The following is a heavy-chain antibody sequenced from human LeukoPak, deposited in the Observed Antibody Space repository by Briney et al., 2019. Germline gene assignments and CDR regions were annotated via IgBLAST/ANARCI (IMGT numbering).Heavy chain of an antibody. CDR1: GFTFSSYS. V-gene: IGHV3-21*01. CDR2: ISSSSSYI. D-gene: IGHD3-22*01. J-gene: IGHJ4*02. Sequence: GGSPRLSCAASGFTFSSYSMNWVRQAPGKGLEWVSSISSSSSYIYYADSVKGRFTISRDNAKNSLYLQMNSLRAEDTAVYYCARGSATYYYDSSGYSYWGQGTLVTVSS. CDR3: ARGSATYYYDSSGYSY.